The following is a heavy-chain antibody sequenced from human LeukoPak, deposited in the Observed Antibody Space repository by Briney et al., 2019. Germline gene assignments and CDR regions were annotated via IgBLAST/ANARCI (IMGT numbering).Heavy chain of an antibody. V-gene: IGHV4-61*01. J-gene: IGHJ4*02. CDR1: GGSVSRGIYY. CDR3: ARGIRTGYGY. CDR2: VDYSGST. D-gene: IGHD1-1*01. Sequence: PSETLSLTCSVSGGSVSRGIYYWSWIRQPPGKGLEWIGHVDYSGSTSYNPSLKRRVTISLDTSKNQFSLKVMYLTAADTAVYYCARGIRTGYGYWGQGTLVTVSS.